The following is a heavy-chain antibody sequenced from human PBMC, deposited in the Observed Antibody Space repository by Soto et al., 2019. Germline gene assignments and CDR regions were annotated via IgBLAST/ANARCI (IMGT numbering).Heavy chain of an antibody. Sequence: GESLKISCKGSGYRFTSYWIGWVRQMPGKGLEWMGIIYPGDSDTRYSPPFQGQVTISADKSISTAYLQWSSLKASDTAMYYCARTSAAGKYYYGMDVWGQGTTVTVSS. CDR2: IYPGDSDT. D-gene: IGHD6-13*01. J-gene: IGHJ6*02. V-gene: IGHV5-51*01. CDR1: GYRFTSYW. CDR3: ARTSAAGKYYYGMDV.